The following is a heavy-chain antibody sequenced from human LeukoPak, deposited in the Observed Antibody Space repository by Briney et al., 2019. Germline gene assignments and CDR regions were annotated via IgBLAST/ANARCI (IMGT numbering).Heavy chain of an antibody. CDR2: ISAYNGNT. CDR1: GYTFTSYG. Sequence: ASVKVSCKASGYTFTSYGISWVRHAPGQGLEWMGWISAYNGNTNYAQKLQGRVTMTTDTSTSTAYMELRSLRSDDTAVYYCASTVVGAAAGPGGNDYWGQGTLVTVSS. D-gene: IGHD6-13*01. V-gene: IGHV1-18*01. J-gene: IGHJ4*02. CDR3: ASTVVGAAAGPGGNDY.